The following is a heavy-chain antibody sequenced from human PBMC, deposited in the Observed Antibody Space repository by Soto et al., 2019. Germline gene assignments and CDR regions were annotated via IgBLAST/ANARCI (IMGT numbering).Heavy chain of an antibody. CDR2: ISDSGGGT. Sequence: EVQLLESGGGLVQPGGSLRLSCAASGFTFNNYAMSWVRQAPGKGLEWVTAISDSGGGTYHADSVKGRFTISRDNSKNTLYLQMNGLRAEDTAVYHCAKGSSPSGPYYFDSWGQGTLVTVSS. V-gene: IGHV3-23*01. CDR1: GFTFNNYA. J-gene: IGHJ4*02. D-gene: IGHD3-10*01. CDR3: AKGSSPSGPYYFDS.